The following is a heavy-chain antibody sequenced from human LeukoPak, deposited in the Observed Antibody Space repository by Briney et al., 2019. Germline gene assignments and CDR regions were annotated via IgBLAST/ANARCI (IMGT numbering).Heavy chain of an antibody. Sequence: GGSLRLSCAASGFAFSTYAMHWVRQAPGKGLEWVAVISFDGSTKYYADSVKGRFTISRDNSKNTLYLQMNGLRTEDTAMYYCTNGGGGYEFDYWGQGTLVTVSS. V-gene: IGHV3-30-3*01. CDR1: GFAFSTYA. D-gene: IGHD5-12*01. CDR3: TNGGGGYEFDY. J-gene: IGHJ4*02. CDR2: ISFDGSTK.